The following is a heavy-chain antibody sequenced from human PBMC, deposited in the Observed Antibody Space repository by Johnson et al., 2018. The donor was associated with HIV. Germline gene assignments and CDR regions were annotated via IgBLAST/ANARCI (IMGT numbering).Heavy chain of an antibody. CDR1: GFTFSNAW. CDR2: IKSKSDGGTT. Sequence: VQLVESGGGLVKPGGSLRLSCAASGFTFSNAWMSWVRQAPGKGLEWVGRIKSKSDGGTTDYAAPVKGRFSISRDESQNTVYLEMNSLKTEDTAVYYCTTAFPREGESSGWFQDAFDIWGQGTMVTVSS. V-gene: IGHV3-15*01. CDR3: TTAFPREGESSGWFQDAFDI. D-gene: IGHD6-19*01. J-gene: IGHJ3*02.